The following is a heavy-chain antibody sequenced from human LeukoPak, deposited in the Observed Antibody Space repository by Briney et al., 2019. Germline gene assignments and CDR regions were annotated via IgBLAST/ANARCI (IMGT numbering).Heavy chain of an antibody. D-gene: IGHD6-25*01. CDR3: ARVGARLGAFDI. CDR1: GFTFSSYW. J-gene: IGHJ3*02. CDR2: INSDGSRT. Sequence: GGSLRLSCAASGFTFSSYWMHWVRQAPGKGLVWVSRINSDGSRTTYADSMKGRFTISRDNAKNTLYLQMNSLRAEDTAVYYCARVGARLGAFDIWGQGTMVTVSS. V-gene: IGHV3-74*01.